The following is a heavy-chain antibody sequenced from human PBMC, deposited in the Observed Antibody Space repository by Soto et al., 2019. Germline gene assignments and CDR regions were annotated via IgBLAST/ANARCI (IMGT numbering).Heavy chain of an antibody. V-gene: IGHV3-21*01. CDR2: ISSSSSYI. Sequence: GALRLSCAASGFTFSSYSMNWVRQAPGKGLEWVSSISSSSSYIYYADSVKGRFTISRDNAKNSLYLQMNSLRAEDTAVYYCARGRGYCDSSGYRAEYFDYWGQGTLVTVSS. CDR3: ARGRGYCDSSGYRAEYFDY. CDR1: GFTFSSYS. D-gene: IGHD3-22*01. J-gene: IGHJ4*02.